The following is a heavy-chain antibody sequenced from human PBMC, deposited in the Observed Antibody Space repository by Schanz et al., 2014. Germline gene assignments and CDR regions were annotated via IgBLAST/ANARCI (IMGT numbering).Heavy chain of an antibody. CDR2: IHYSRGT. V-gene: IGHV4-59*08. Sequence: QVQLQESGPGLVKPSETLSLTCAVSGGSISGYYWSWIRQPPGKGLEWIAFIHYSRGTNYNPSLKGRVTIAVDTPKNEFARGVASAPAADTAIYYCARVHSTSLERGSHYYMDVWGKGTTVTVSS. CDR1: GGSISGYY. D-gene: IGHD2-2*01. CDR3: ARVHSTSLERGSHYYMDV. J-gene: IGHJ6*03.